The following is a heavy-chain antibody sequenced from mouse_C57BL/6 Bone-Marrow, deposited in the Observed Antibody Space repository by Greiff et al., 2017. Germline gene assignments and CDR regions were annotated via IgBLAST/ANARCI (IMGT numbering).Heavy chain of an antibody. CDR1: GYTFTSYG. Sequence: VNVVESGAELARPGASVKLSCKASGYTFTSYGISWVKQRTGQGLEWIGEIYPRSGNTYYNEKFKGKATLTADKSSSTAYMELRSLTSEDSAVYFCARSLDGYYDFDYWGQGTTLTVSS. V-gene: IGHV1-81*01. J-gene: IGHJ2*01. CDR2: IYPRSGNT. D-gene: IGHD2-3*01. CDR3: ARSLDGYYDFDY.